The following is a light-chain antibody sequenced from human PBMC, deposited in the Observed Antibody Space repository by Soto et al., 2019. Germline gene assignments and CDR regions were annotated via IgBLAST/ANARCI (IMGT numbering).Light chain of an antibody. CDR2: DAS. V-gene: IGKV1-5*01. Sequence: DIQMTQSPSTLSASVGDRVTITCRASQSIGSWLAWYQQKPGKVPNLLIYDASSLESGVASRFSGSGSGTDFTLTISSLQPDDVGSYYCQQYNSDSPRTFGQGTKVEIK. CDR3: QQYNSDSPRT. J-gene: IGKJ1*01. CDR1: QSIGSW.